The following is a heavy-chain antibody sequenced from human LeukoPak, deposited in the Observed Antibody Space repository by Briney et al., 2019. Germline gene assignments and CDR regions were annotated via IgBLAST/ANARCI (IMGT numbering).Heavy chain of an antibody. CDR1: GFTFSYYA. J-gene: IGHJ4*02. CDR2: ISDSGTDT. V-gene: IGHV3-23*01. D-gene: IGHD2-2*02. Sequence: QPGGSLRLSCAASGFTFSYYAMSWVRQAPGKGLEWVSVISDSGTDTSYADSGRGRFTISRDNSKNALYLQMNSLRAEDTAVYYCAKTDCTSSSCYTIDYWGQGTLVTVSS. CDR3: AKTDCTSSSCYTIDY.